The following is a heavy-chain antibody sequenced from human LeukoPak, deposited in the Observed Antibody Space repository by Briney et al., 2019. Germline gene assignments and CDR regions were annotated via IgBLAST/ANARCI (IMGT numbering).Heavy chain of an antibody. V-gene: IGHV4-38-2*02. CDR3: AREGDSSSVGWFDP. CDR2: IYHSGNT. Sequence: SETLSLTCAVSGYSISSGYYWGWIRQPPGKGLEWIGNIYHSGNTYYNPSLKSRVTISVDTSKNQFSLKLSSVTAADTAVFYCAREGDSSSVGWFDPWGQGTLVTVSS. J-gene: IGHJ5*02. CDR1: GYSISSGYY. D-gene: IGHD6-13*01.